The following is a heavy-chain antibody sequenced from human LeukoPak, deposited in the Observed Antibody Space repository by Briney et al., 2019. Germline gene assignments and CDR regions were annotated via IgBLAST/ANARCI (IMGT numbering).Heavy chain of an antibody. D-gene: IGHD3-22*01. J-gene: IGHJ6*03. CDR1: GGSISSSSYY. Sequence: SETLSLTCTVSGGSISSSSYYWGWIRQPPGKGLEWIGSIYYSGSTYYNPSLKSRVTISVDTSKNQFFLKLSSVTAADTAVYYCARQRYDSSGYYRPAYYYYYMDVWGKGTTVTVSS. CDR3: ARQRYDSSGYYRPAYYYYYMDV. V-gene: IGHV4-39*01. CDR2: IYYSGST.